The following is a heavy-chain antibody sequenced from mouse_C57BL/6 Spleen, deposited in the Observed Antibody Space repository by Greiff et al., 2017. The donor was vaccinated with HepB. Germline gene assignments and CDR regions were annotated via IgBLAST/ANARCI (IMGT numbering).Heavy chain of an antibody. V-gene: IGHV1-15*01. J-gene: IGHJ2*01. CDR1: GYTFTDYE. CDR3: TSYGGGFDD. CDR2: IDPETGGT. D-gene: IGHD1-1*01. Sequence: VQLQQSGAELVRPGASVTLSCKASGYTFTDYEMHWVKQTPVHGLEWIGAIDPETGGTAYNQKFKGKAILTADKSSSTAYMELRSLTSEDSAVYYCTSYGGGFDDWGQGTTLTVSS.